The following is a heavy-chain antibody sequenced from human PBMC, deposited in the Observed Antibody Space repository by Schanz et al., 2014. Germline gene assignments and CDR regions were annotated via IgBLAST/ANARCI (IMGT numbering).Heavy chain of an antibody. D-gene: IGHD2-2*02. Sequence: EVPLVESGGGLVQPWGSLRLSCAASGFTFSRYWMSWVRQAPGKGLQWVANIKQDGSEKYYVDSVKGRFTISRDNSKNSLYLQMNSLRAEDTAVYYCARGRCGSTTCYIDNWFDPWGQGTLVTVSS. J-gene: IGHJ5*02. V-gene: IGHV3-7*01. CDR2: IKQDGSEK. CDR3: ARGRCGSTTCYIDNWFDP. CDR1: GFTFSRYW.